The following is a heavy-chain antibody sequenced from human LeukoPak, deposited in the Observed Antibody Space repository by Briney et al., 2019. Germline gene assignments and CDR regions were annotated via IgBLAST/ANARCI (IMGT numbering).Heavy chain of an antibody. J-gene: IGHJ4*02. CDR2: IYYSGST. D-gene: IGHD3-22*01. Sequence: SETLSLTCTVPGGSISSGGYYWSWIRQHPGKGLEWIGYIYYSGSTYYNPSLKSRVIISVDISNNQFSLKLSSVTAADTAVYYCARDNYYDSSNYYRPFDYWGQGILVTVSS. V-gene: IGHV4-31*03. CDR3: ARDNYYDSSNYYRPFDY. CDR1: GGSISSGGYY.